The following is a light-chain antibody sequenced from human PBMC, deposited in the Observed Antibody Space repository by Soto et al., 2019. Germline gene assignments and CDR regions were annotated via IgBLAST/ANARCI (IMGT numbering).Light chain of an antibody. CDR1: SSDVGGYNY. Sequence: QSALTQPASVSGSPGQSITISCTGTSSDVGGYNYVSWYQQHPGKAPKLMIFEVSNRPSGVSYRFSGSKSDNTASLTISGLQAEDEAEYFCSSYTTRSTGVFGGGTKVTVL. CDR3: SSYTTRSTGV. V-gene: IGLV2-14*01. CDR2: EVS. J-gene: IGLJ3*02.